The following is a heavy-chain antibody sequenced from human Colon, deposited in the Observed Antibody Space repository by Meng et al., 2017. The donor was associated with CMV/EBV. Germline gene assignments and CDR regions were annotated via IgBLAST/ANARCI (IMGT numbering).Heavy chain of an antibody. D-gene: IGHD1-7*01. CDR1: GFQFDNYA. V-gene: IGHV3-9*01. Sequence: GGSLRLSCAVSGFQFDNYAMHWVRQAPGKGLEWVSSITCNSGRKEYVDSVDGRFTISRDNAKDSLYLQMNGLRAEDTALYYCAKDISPVGGTTGFHGMDGWGQGTTVTVSS. CDR3: AKDISPVGGTTGFHGMDG. J-gene: IGHJ6*02. CDR2: ITCNSGRK.